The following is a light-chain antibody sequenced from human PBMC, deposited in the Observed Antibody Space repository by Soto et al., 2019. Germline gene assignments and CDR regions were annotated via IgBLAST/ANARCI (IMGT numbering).Light chain of an antibody. CDR2: DAS. J-gene: IGKJ2*02. CDR3: QQYNSYPCT. Sequence: DIQMTQSPSTLSASVGARVTITCRASQSISSWLAWYQQKPGKAPKLLIYDASSLESGVPSRFSGSGSGTEFTLTISSLQPDDFATYYCQQYNSYPCTFGQGTKVDIK. CDR1: QSISSW. V-gene: IGKV1-5*01.